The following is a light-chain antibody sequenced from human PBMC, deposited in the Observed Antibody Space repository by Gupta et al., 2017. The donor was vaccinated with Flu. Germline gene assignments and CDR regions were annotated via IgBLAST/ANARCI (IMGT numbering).Light chain of an antibody. J-gene: IGKJ4*01. CDR1: QSLSSW. V-gene: IGKV1-5*03. CDR3: QQYDSYSLT. CDR2: KAS. Sequence: DIQMTQSPSTLSAYVGDRVNITCRASQSLSSWLAWYQQKPGKAPNLLIHKASNLESGVPSRFSGSGSGTEFTLTISSLQPDDFATYYCQQYDSYSLTFGGGTKVEI.